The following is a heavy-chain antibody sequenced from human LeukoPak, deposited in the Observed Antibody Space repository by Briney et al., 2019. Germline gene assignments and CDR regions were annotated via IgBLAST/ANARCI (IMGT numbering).Heavy chain of an antibody. CDR3: ASSHPTSGSYYFDY. D-gene: IGHD1-26*01. J-gene: IGHJ4*02. V-gene: IGHV4-59*08. CDR1: GGSFSGYY. Sequence: SETLSLTCAVYGGSFSGYYWSWIRQPPGKGLEWIGYIYYSGSTYYNPSLKSRVTISVDTSKNQFSLKLSSVTAADTAVYYCASSHPTSGSYYFDYWGQGTLVTVSS. CDR2: IYYSGST.